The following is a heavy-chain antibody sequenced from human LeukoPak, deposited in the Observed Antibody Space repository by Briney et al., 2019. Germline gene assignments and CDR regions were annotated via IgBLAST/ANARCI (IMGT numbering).Heavy chain of an antibody. CDR3: ARRGTGYYPFDY. J-gene: IGHJ4*02. CDR1: GFTFSSYG. CDR2: IKQDGSEK. Sequence: PGRSLRLSCAASGFTFSSYGMHWVRQAPGKGLEWVANIKQDGSEKYYVDSVKGRFTISRDNAKNPLYLQMNSLRAEDTAVYYCARRGTGYYPFDYWGQGTLVTVSS. V-gene: IGHV3-7*03. D-gene: IGHD3/OR15-3a*01.